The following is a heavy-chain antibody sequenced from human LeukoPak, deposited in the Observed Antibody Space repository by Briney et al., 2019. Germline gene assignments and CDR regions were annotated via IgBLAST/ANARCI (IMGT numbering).Heavy chain of an antibody. CDR2: ISSSGSTI. D-gene: IGHD3-22*01. Sequence: GGSLRLSCAASGFTFSSYEMNWVRQAPGKGLEWVSYISSSGSTIYYADSVKGRFTISRDNAKNSLYLQMNSLRAEDTAVYYCASLGLDSSGHPWGQGTLVTVSS. CDR3: ASLGLDSSGHP. CDR1: GFTFSSYE. J-gene: IGHJ5*02. V-gene: IGHV3-48*03.